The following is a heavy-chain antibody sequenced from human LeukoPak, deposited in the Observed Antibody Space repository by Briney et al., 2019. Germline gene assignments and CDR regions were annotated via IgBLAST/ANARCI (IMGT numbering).Heavy chain of an antibody. CDR2: ISYDGSNK. CDR3: ASGRGGGTTGPPDY. D-gene: IGHD1-7*01. CDR1: GFTFSSYA. V-gene: IGHV3-30-3*01. J-gene: IGHJ4*02. Sequence: GRSLRLSCAAPGFTFSSYAMHWVRQAPGKGLEWVAVISYDGSNKYYADSVKGRFTISRDNSKNTPYLQMNSLRAEDTAVYYCASGRGGGTTGPPDYWGQGTLVTVSP.